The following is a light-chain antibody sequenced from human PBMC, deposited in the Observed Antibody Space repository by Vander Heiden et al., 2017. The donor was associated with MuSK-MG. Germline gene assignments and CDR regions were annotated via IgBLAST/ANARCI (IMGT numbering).Light chain of an antibody. CDR2: DAA. CDR1: QSINTY. J-gene: IGKJ5*01. Sequence: EIVLTQSPATLSLSPGERATLSCRASQSINTYLAWYQQKPGQAPRLLIYDAATRATGIPARFSGSGSGTDFTLTISSLQPEDFAVYYCHQRSNWPITFGQGTRLXIK. CDR3: HQRSNWPIT. V-gene: IGKV3-11*01.